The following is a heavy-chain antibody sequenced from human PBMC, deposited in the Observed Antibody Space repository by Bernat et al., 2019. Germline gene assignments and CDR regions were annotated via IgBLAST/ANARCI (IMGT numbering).Heavy chain of an antibody. D-gene: IGHD1-26*01. Sequence: EVQLVESGGGLVKPGGSLRLSCAASGFTFSNAWMSWVRQAPGKGLEWVGRIKSKTDGGTTDYAAPVKGRFTISRDDSKNTLYLQMNSLKTEDTAVYYCTSRGSYYYGMDVWGQGTTVTVSS. CDR1: GFTFSNAW. J-gene: IGHJ6*02. CDR2: IKSKTDGGTT. CDR3: TSRGSYYYGMDV. V-gene: IGHV3-15*01.